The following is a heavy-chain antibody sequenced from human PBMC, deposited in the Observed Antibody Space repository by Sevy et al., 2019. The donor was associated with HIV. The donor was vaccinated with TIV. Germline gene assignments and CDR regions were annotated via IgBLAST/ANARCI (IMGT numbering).Heavy chain of an antibody. CDR2: ISYDGSNK. Sequence: GGSLRLSCAASGFTFSSYAMHWVRQAPGKGLEWVPVISYDGSNKYYADSVKGRFTISRDNSKNTLYLQMNSLRAEDTAVYYCARDFAAAGTYYFDYWGQGTLVTVSS. CDR1: GFTFSSYA. V-gene: IGHV3-30-3*01. CDR3: ARDFAAAGTYYFDY. D-gene: IGHD6-13*01. J-gene: IGHJ4*02.